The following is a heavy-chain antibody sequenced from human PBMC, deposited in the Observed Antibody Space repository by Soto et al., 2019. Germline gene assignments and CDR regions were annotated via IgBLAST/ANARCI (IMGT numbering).Heavy chain of an antibody. CDR1: GGFFRGYY. Sequence: PSQTLSLTCAVYGGFFRGYYWSWIRHPPGKGLEWIGEINHSGSTNYNPSLKSRVTISVDTSKNQFSLKLSSVTAADTAVYYCASFKRSRPHAFDIWGQGTMVTVSS. V-gene: IGHV4-34*01. J-gene: IGHJ3*02. D-gene: IGHD6-13*01. CDR3: ASFKRSRPHAFDI. CDR2: INHSGST.